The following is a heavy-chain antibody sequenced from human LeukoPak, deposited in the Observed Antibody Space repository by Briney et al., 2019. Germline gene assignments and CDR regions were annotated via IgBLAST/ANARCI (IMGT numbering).Heavy chain of an antibody. V-gene: IGHV3-7*01. Sequence: PGGSLRLSCAASGFVFSASYMSWVGKAPGKGLEWVATIKPDGSEKYHVDSVSGRFTISRDNTNDSLFLQMNSLRVDDTAVYYCVRGGTYWTVSWGQGTLVNVS. CDR2: IKPDGSEK. CDR3: VRGGTYWTVS. CDR1: GFVFSASY. J-gene: IGHJ5*01.